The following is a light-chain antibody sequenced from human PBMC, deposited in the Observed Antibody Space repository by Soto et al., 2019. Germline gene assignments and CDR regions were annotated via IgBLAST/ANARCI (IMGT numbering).Light chain of an antibody. J-gene: IGKJ1*01. Sequence: EIVMTQSPVTLSVSPGERATLSCRASQSVRSTYLAWYQQKPGQAPRLLIYGASSRATGIPDRFSGSGSGTDFTLTISRLEPEDFAVYYCQQYKTFGQGTKVDI. CDR1: QSVRSTY. V-gene: IGKV3-20*01. CDR2: GAS. CDR3: QQYKT.